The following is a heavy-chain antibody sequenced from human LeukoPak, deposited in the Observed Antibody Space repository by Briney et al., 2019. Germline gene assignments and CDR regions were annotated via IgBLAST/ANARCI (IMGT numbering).Heavy chain of an antibody. CDR2: ISSSGSTI. D-gene: IGHD4-17*01. J-gene: IGHJ4*02. Sequence: GGSLRLPCAASGFTFSSYEMNWVRQAPGKGLEWVSYISSSGSTIYYADSVRGRFTISRDKAKNSLYLQMNSLRAEDTAVYYCARGAIAYGDYDGYWGQGTLVTVSS. V-gene: IGHV3-48*03. CDR1: GFTFSSYE. CDR3: ARGAIAYGDYDGY.